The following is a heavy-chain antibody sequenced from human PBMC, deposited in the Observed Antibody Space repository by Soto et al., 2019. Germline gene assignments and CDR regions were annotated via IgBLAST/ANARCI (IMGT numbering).Heavy chain of an antibody. CDR3: SRSSTSRAFDI. D-gene: IGHD2-2*01. CDR1: GFTFDDYA. V-gene: IGHV3-43D*04. CDR2: ISWDGGST. J-gene: IGHJ3*02. Sequence: PGGSLRLSCAAYGFTFDDYAMHWVRQAPGKGLEWVSLISWDGGSTYYADSVKGRVTISRDNSKNSLYLQMNSLRAEDTALYYCSRSSTSRAFDIWGQGTMVTVSS.